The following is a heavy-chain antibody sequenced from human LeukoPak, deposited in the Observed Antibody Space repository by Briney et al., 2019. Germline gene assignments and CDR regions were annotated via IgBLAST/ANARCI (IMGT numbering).Heavy chain of an antibody. CDR3: AKVLYGDYYFDY. D-gene: IGHD4-17*01. Sequence: PGGSLRLSCAASGFTFSSYGMHWVRQAPSKRLEWVAFIRYDGSNKYYADSVKGRFTISRDNSKNTLYLQMNSLRAEDTAVYYCAKVLYGDYYFDYWGQGTLVTVSS. CDR1: GFTFSSYG. V-gene: IGHV3-30*02. CDR2: IRYDGSNK. J-gene: IGHJ4*02.